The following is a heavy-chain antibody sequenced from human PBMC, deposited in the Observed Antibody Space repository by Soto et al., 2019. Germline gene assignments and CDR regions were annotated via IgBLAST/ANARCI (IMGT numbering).Heavy chain of an antibody. J-gene: IGHJ4*02. CDR1: GYTFTGHY. CDR3: GRGRSGQIVVFY. D-gene: IGHD1-26*01. CDR2: IGPESGAT. Sequence: ASVKVSCKASGYTFTGHYIHWVRQAPEQGPEWMGEIGPESGATRYAQRFQGRVTMTRDMSITTVYMELNNLSPDDTAVYYCGRGRSGQIVVFYWGQGTPVTVYS. V-gene: IGHV1-2*02.